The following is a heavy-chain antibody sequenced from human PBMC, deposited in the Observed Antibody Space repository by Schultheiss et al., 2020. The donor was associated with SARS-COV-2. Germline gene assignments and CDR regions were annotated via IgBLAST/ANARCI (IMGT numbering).Heavy chain of an antibody. CDR1: GFTFSSYA. CDR3: ARGCLNGNDYYDSSGGAYYYYYYGMDV. V-gene: IGHV3-23*01. CDR2: ISGSGGST. D-gene: IGHD3-22*01. Sequence: GGSLRLSCAASGFTFSSYAMSWVRQAPGKGLEWVSAISGSGGSTSYADSVKGRFTISRDNAKNTLYLQMNSLRAEDTAVYYCARGCLNGNDYYDSSGGAYYYYYYGMDVWGQGTTVTVSS. J-gene: IGHJ6*02.